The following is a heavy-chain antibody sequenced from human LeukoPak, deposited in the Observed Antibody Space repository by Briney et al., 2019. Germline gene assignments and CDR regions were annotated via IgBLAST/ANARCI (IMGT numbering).Heavy chain of an antibody. CDR3: ARCVKKGTVDY. Sequence: TGGSLRLSCAASGFTFSTYWTGWVRQAPGKGLEWVANIAEDGNEKYYVDSVKGRFTISRDNAKNLLYLQMNSLRGEDTAVYYCARCVKKGTVDYWGQGTLVTVSS. D-gene: IGHD1-14*01. CDR1: GFTFSTYW. J-gene: IGHJ4*02. CDR2: IAEDGNEK. V-gene: IGHV3-7*01.